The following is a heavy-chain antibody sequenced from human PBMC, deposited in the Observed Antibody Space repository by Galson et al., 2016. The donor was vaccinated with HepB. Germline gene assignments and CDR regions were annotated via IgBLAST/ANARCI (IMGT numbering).Heavy chain of an antibody. CDR3: AITHYYDSSAYSYHY. V-gene: IGHV5-10-1*01. Sequence: SGAEVKKPGESLRISCKGSGYSFTSYWISWVRQMPGKGLEWMGRIDPSDSYTKYSPSFQDHVTISADKSISTAYLQWSSLKASDTAMYYCAITHYYDSSAYSYHYWGQGTLVTVSS. D-gene: IGHD3-22*01. CDR2: IDPSDSYT. J-gene: IGHJ4*02. CDR1: GYSFTSYW.